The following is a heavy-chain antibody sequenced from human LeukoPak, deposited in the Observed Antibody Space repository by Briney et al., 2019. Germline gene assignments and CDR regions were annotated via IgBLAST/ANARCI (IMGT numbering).Heavy chain of an antibody. V-gene: IGHV1-46*01. CDR2: INPSGGST. J-gene: IGHJ4*02. CDR1: GYTFTSYY. D-gene: IGHD7-27*01. CDR3: AREWGNKAFDY. Sequence: ASVKVSCKASGYTFTSYYMHWVRQAPGQGLGWMGIINPSGGSTSYAQKFQGRVTMTKDTSTSTVYMELSSLRSEDTAVYYCAREWGNKAFDYWGQGTLVTVSS.